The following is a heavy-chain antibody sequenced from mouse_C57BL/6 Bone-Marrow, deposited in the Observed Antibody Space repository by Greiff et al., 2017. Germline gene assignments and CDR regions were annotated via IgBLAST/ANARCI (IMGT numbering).Heavy chain of an antibody. D-gene: IGHD2-2*01. CDR2: IYPRSGNT. CDR3: ARRRRSTMVTTRAWFAY. V-gene: IGHV1-81*01. Sequence: QVQLQQSGAELARPGASVKLSCKASGYTFTSYGISWVKQRPGQGLEWIGEIYPRSGNTYYNEKFKGKATLTADKSSSTAYMELRSLTSEDSAVYFCARRRRSTMVTTRAWFAYWGQGTLVTVSA. CDR1: GYTFTSYG. J-gene: IGHJ3*01.